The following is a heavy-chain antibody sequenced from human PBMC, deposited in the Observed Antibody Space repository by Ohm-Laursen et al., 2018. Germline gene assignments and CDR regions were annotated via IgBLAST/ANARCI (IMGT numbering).Heavy chain of an antibody. CDR2: ISSSSSYI. J-gene: IGHJ6*02. Sequence: SLRLSCTASGFTFSSYDMTWVRQAPGKGLEWVSSISSSSSYIYYADSVKGRFTISRDNAKNSLYLQMNSLRAEDTAVYYCARDRYSYGSYYYYYYGMDVWGQGTTVTVSS. CDR3: ARDRYSYGSYYYYYYGMDV. V-gene: IGHV3-21*01. CDR1: GFTFSSYD. D-gene: IGHD5-18*01.